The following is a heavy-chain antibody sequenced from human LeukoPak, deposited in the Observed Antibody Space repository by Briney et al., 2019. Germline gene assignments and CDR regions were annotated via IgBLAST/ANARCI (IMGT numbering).Heavy chain of an antibody. Sequence: GGSLRLSCVPSGFTFSSYAMSWVRQAPGKGLEWVSSISGSGGSTHYADSMKGRFTISRDKTKNTLYLQMNSLRAEDTAVYYCAKSSYYDTSGYYREYYFDYWGQGTLVTVSS. V-gene: IGHV3-23*01. CDR2: ISGSGGST. D-gene: IGHD3-22*01. J-gene: IGHJ4*02. CDR1: GFTFSSYA. CDR3: AKSSYYDTSGYYREYYFDY.